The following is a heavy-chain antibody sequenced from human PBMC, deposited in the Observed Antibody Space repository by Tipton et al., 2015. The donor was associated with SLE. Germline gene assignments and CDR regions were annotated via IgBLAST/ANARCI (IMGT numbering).Heavy chain of an antibody. CDR3: ASEGYCSGGSCLFDY. CDR1: GFTFSSYA. J-gene: IGHJ4*02. V-gene: IGHV3-30*04. D-gene: IGHD2-15*01. Sequence: SLRLSCAASGFTFSSYAMHWVRQAPGKGLEWVAVISYDGSNKYYADSVKGRFTISRDNSKNTLYLQMNGLRAEDTAVYYCASEGYCSGGSCLFDYWGQGTLVTVSS. CDR2: ISYDGSNK.